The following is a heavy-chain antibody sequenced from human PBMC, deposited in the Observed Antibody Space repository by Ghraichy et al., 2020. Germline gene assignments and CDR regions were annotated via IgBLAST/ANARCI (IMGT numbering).Heavy chain of an antibody. D-gene: IGHD2-2*01. CDR3: VRDLTRGLFDL. CDR2: IWEDGREE. Sequence: GGSLRLSCAASGFTFSRYRMSWVRQAPGKGLEWVAKIWEDGREEDYVDSVKGRFTISRDNAEKSVFLQMDSLRVDDTAVYYCVRDLTRGLFDLWGQGTLVTVSS. J-gene: IGHJ4*02. CDR1: GFTFSRYR. V-gene: IGHV3-7*03.